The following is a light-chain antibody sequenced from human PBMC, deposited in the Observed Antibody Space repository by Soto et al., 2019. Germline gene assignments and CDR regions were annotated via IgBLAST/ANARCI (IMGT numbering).Light chain of an antibody. J-gene: IGKJ1*01. CDR1: QSVTNAY. Sequence: IVLTQSPGTLSLSPGERATLSCRASQSVTNAYLAWYQQAPGQAPRLLIYGASSRATGIPDRFSGSGSGTDFTLTISRLEPEDFTVYYCHQYGSSPQTFGQGTKVEIK. CDR2: GAS. CDR3: HQYGSSPQT. V-gene: IGKV3-20*01.